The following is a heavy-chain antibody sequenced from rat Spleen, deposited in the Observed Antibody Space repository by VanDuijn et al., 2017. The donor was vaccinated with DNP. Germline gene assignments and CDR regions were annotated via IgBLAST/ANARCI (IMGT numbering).Heavy chain of an antibody. D-gene: IGHD4-3*01. V-gene: IGHV4-2*01. CDR2: INKDSRTR. Sequence: EVKLVESGGGLVQPGRSLKLSCVASGFNFNDHWMGWVRLAPGKGLEWIGEINKDSRTRKYSPSLKERLTISRDNAQNTLYLQMTKLGPEDTAIYYCVREELGVRDWGQGVMVTVSA. CDR1: GFNFNDHW. CDR3: VREELGVRD. J-gene: IGHJ2*01.